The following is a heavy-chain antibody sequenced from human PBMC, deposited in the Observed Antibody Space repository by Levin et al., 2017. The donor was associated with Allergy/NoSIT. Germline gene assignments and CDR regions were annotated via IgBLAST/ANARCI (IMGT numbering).Heavy chain of an antibody. V-gene: IGHV4-59*08. CDR3: AWYMECGYAFFSMFDF. CDR1: GGSINNYY. Sequence: SETLSLTCTVSGGSINNYYWGWIRQPQGKGLEWIGYIYFSGATRYNPSLNSRVTISVDTAKNQFSLSLTSVTAADTAVSYCAWYMECGYAFFSMFDFWGHGTLVPVSS. D-gene: IGHD3-16*01. J-gene: IGHJ4*01. CDR2: IYFSGAT.